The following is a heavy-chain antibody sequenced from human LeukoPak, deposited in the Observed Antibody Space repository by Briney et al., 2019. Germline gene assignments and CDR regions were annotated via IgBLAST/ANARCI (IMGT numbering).Heavy chain of an antibody. V-gene: IGHV1-18*01. CDR2: ISAYNGNT. CDR1: GYTFTSYG. J-gene: IGHJ5*02. Sequence: GASVKVSCKASGYTFTSYGISWVRQAPGQGLEWMGWISAYNGNTNYAQKLQGRVTMTTDTSTSTAYTELRSLRSDDTAVYYCARVLGAPAVAFDPWGQGTLVTVSS. CDR3: ARVLGAPAVAFDP. D-gene: IGHD6-19*01.